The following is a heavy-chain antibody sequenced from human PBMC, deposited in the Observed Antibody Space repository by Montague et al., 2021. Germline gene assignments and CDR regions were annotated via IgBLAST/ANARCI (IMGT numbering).Heavy chain of an antibody. V-gene: IGHV4-38-2*02. J-gene: IGHJ6*03. CDR2: VSHGGRT. CDR3: ARERDRYYYMDI. Sequence: SETLSLTFTVSRSLINSDYYWGWIRQPPGKGLELMGSVSHGGRTYYNPSLKSRVTISVDTANNHFSLKLSSVTAADTAMYYCARERDRYYYMDIWGKGTTITVSS. CDR1: RSLINSDYY.